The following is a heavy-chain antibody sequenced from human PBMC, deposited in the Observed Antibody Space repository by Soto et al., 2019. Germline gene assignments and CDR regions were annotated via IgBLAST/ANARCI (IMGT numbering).Heavy chain of an antibody. CDR1: GFTFSSYA. D-gene: IGHD2-2*01. J-gene: IGHJ5*02. CDR2: ISYDGSNK. Sequence: PGGSLRLSCAASGFTFSSYAMHWVRQAPGKGLEWVAVISYDGSNKYYADSVKGRFTISRDNSKNTLYLQMNSLRAEDTAVYYCARDLGWYQLLYWFDPWGQGTLVTVSS. CDR3: ARDLGWYQLLYWFDP. V-gene: IGHV3-30-3*01.